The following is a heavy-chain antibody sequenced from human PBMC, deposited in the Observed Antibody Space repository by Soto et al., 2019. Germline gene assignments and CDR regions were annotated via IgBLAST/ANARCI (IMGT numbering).Heavy chain of an antibody. CDR2: ITPTLNIA. Sequence: QLQLVQSGAEVREPGSSVKVSCKASGGTFSSYTVIWVRQAPGQGLEWMGGITPTLNIAKYAEKFQGRVTITADESTSTVNRHLSSLRSEDTAVYFCARGYYSGSNPSSFDYWGQGTLVAVPS. V-gene: IGHV1-69*01. D-gene: IGHD1-26*01. J-gene: IGHJ4*02. CDR1: GGTFSSYT. CDR3: ARGYYSGSNPSSFDY.